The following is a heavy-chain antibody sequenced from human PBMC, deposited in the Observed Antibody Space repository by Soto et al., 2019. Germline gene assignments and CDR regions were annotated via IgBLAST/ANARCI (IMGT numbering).Heavy chain of an antibody. CDR1: GFTFSDYY. D-gene: IGHD3-3*01. CDR3: ARSAGYYFWSGYSTYYFDY. Sequence: GGSLRLSCAASGFTFSDYYMSWIRQAPGKGLEWVSYISSSGSTIYYADSVKGRFTISRDNAKNSLYLQMNSLRAEDTAVYYCARSAGYYFWSGYSTYYFDYLGQGTLVTVSS. CDR2: ISSSGSTI. J-gene: IGHJ4*02. V-gene: IGHV3-11*01.